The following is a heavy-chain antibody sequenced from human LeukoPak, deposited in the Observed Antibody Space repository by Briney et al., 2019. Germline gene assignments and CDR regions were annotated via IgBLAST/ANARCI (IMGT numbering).Heavy chain of an antibody. CDR1: GFTFSSYS. CDR2: ISSSSSTI. CDR3: AREPDYGGNSHFDY. D-gene: IGHD4-23*01. V-gene: IGHV3-48*04. J-gene: IGHJ4*02. Sequence: GGSLRLSCAASGFTFSSYSMNWVRQAPGKGLEWVSYISSSSSTIYYVDSVKGRFTISRDNAKNSLYLQMNSLRAEDTAVYYCAREPDYGGNSHFDYWGQGTLVTVSS.